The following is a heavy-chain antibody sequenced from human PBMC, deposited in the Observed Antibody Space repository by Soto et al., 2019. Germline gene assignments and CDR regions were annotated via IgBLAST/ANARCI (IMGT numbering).Heavy chain of an antibody. CDR2: ISSSSSYI. J-gene: IGHJ4*02. CDR3: ARDRNSDILTGRRGAVDY. CDR1: GFTFSSYS. V-gene: IGHV3-21*01. Sequence: EVQLVESGGGLVKPGGSLRLSCAASGFTFSSYSMNWVRQAPGKGLEWVSSISSSSSYIYYADSVKGRFTISRDNAKNSLYLQMNSLRAEDTAVYYCARDRNSDILTGRRGAVDYWGQGTLVTVSS. D-gene: IGHD3-9*01.